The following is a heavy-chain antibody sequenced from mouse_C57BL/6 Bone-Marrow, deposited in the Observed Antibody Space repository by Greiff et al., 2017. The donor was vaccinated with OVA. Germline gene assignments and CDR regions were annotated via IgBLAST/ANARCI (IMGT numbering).Heavy chain of an antibody. Sequence: DVKLVESGGGLVQSGRSLRLSCATSGFTFSDFYMEWVRQAPGKGLAWIAASRNKANDYTTEYSASVKGRFIVSRDTSQSILYLQMNALRAEDSAIYYCARDANYYGSSPYWYFDVWGTGTTVTVSS. CDR3: ARDANYYGSSPYWYFDV. V-gene: IGHV7-1*01. CDR1: GFTFSDFY. J-gene: IGHJ1*03. D-gene: IGHD1-1*01. CDR2: SRNKANDYTT.